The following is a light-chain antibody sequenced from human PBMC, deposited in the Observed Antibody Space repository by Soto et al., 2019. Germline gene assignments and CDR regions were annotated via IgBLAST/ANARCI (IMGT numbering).Light chain of an antibody. CDR1: QSVSSN. J-gene: IGKJ1*01. V-gene: IGKV3-15*01. Sequence: EIVMTQSPATLSVSPGERATLSFSASQSVSSNLAWYLQKPGQAPRLLIYGASTRATGIPARFSGSGSGTEFTLTISSLQSEDFAVYYCQQYNNWPPGTFGRGTKVDIK. CDR3: QQYNNWPPGT. CDR2: GAS.